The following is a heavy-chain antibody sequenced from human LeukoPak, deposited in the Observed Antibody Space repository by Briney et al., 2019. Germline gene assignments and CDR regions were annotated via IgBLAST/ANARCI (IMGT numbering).Heavy chain of an antibody. CDR1: EFTLRDHA. V-gene: IGHV3-49*04. J-gene: IGHJ6*02. Sequence: TGGSLRLSCTGSEFTLRDHALSWVRQAPGKGLEWVGLIRNEAFRGTTEYAASVEGRFSISRDNSKSIAYLQMNSLQTEDTAVYYCTRGGIVATIGYGMDVWGQGTTVTVSS. CDR2: IRNEAFRGTT. CDR3: TRGGIVATIGYGMDV. D-gene: IGHD5-12*01.